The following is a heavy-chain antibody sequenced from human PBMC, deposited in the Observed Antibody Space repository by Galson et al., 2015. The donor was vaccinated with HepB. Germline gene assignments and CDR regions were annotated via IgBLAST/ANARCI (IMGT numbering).Heavy chain of an antibody. CDR1: GFTFSNYW. D-gene: IGHD5-18*01. J-gene: IGHJ4*02. V-gene: IGHV3-74*01. Sequence: SLRLSCAASGFTFSNYWMHWVRQGPGKGLVWVSRISSDGRSTSYADSVKGRFTISRDNAKNTLYLQMNSLRAEDTAVYFCARGYRNVYRVHYSGQGSLGTVSP. CDR2: ISSDGRST. CDR3: ARGYRNVYRVHY.